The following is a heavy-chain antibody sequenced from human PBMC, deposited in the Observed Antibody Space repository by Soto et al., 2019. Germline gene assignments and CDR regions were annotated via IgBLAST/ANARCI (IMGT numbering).Heavy chain of an antibody. CDR2: ISYDGSNK. V-gene: IGHV3-30-3*01. CDR3: AREWAPKLGGSGYYYRQGALDI. J-gene: IGHJ3*02. D-gene: IGHD3-22*01. Sequence: GGSLRLSCAASGFTFSSYAMHWVRQAPGKGLEWVAVISYDGSNKYYADSVKGRFTISRDNSKNTLYLQMNSLRAEDTAVYYCAREWAPKLGGSGYYYRQGALDIWGQGTMVTVSS. CDR1: GFTFSSYA.